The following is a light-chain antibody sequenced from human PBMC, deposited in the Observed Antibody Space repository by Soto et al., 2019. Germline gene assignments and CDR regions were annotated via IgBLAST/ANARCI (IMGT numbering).Light chain of an antibody. J-gene: IGKJ2*01. CDR2: GTS. V-gene: IGKV3-20*01. CDR3: QQYGTTYT. CDR1: QTVSSSH. Sequence: EIVLTQSPGTLSLSPGERATLSCRASQTVSSSHLAWYQQKAGLAPRLLIYGTSSRATGIPDRFSGSGSGTDFTLTINRLEPEYFAVYYCQQYGTTYTFGQGTKLKI.